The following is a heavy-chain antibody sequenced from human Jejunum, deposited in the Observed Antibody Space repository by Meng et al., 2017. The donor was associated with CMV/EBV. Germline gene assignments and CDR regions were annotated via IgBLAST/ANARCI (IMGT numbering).Heavy chain of an antibody. V-gene: IGHV3-21*01. D-gene: IGHD2-21*02. CDR3: FLLFPSSFFDVSSSSYFDD. J-gene: IGHJ4*02. CDR2: FSSSSRSSNYI. Sequence: MSWVRHPPGKGLEWVSSFSSSSRSSNYIYYADSVKGRFTISRDNAKPSFSLPLPSLSSCDPAVSSFFLLFPSSFFDVSSSSYFDDWGQGTLVTVSS.